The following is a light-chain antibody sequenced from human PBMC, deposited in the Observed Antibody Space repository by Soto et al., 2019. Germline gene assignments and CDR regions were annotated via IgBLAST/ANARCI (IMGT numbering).Light chain of an antibody. J-gene: IGLJ1*01. CDR1: GGDVGDYND. CDR3: SSYTGSSYV. Sequence: QSVLTQPPSASGSPGQSVTISCTGTGGDVGDYNDVSWYQQHPGKAPKLMIYEVSKRPSGVPDRFSGSKSGNTASLTVSGLQAEDEANYYCSSYTGSSYVFGTGTKLTVL. CDR2: EVS. V-gene: IGLV2-8*01.